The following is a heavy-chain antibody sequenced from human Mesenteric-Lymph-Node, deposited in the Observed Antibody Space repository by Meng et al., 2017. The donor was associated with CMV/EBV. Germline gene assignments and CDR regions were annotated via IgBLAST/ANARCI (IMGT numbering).Heavy chain of an antibody. V-gene: IGHV4-34*01. CDR1: GFTFNDYY. Sequence: ESLKISCAASGFTFNDYYMNWVRQSPGKGLEWIGEINHSGSTNYNPSLKSRVTIPVDTSKNQFSLNLSSVTAADTAVYYCARIRRGSHYFDYWGQGTLVTVSS. J-gene: IGHJ4*02. CDR2: INHSGST. D-gene: IGHD3-10*01. CDR3: ARIRRGSHYFDY.